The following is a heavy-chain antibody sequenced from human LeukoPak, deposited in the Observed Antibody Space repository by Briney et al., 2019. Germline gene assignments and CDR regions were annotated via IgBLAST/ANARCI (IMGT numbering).Heavy chain of an antibody. CDR3: ATVAVIRGVTYFDY. Sequence: LETLSLTCTVSGGSISSYYWSWIRQPPGKGLEWIAYLFYGGSTDYNPSLESRVTISVDTSKNRFSLKLRSVTAADTAVYYCATVAVIRGVTYFDYWGQGTLVTVSS. CDR1: GGSISSYY. CDR2: LFYGGST. V-gene: IGHV4-59*01. J-gene: IGHJ4*02. D-gene: IGHD3-10*01.